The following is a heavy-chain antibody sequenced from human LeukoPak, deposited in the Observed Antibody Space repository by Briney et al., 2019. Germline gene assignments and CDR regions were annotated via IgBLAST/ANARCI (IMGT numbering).Heavy chain of an antibody. J-gene: IGHJ4*02. Sequence: GGSLRLSCATSGFTFSNYAMSWVRQAPGKGLEWVSAISGGGDSTYYAASVQGRFTISRDNSKNTLYLQMNSLRAEDTAVYYCVNGYTYGRRPTHFGYWGQGTLVTVSS. CDR2: ISGGGDST. V-gene: IGHV3-23*01. D-gene: IGHD5-18*01. CDR1: GFTFSNYA. CDR3: VNGYTYGRRPTHFGY.